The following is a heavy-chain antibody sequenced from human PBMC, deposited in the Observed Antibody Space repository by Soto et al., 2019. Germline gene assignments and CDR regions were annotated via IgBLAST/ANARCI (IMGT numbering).Heavy chain of an antibody. Sequence: SVKVSCKASGGTFSSYAISWVRQAPGQGLEWMGGIIPIFGTANYAQKFQGRVTITADESTSTAYMGLSSLRSEGTAVYYCAIGTTIFGVGFDYWGQGTLVTVSS. D-gene: IGHD3-3*01. J-gene: IGHJ4*02. CDR1: GGTFSSYA. CDR3: AIGTTIFGVGFDY. V-gene: IGHV1-69*13. CDR2: IIPIFGTA.